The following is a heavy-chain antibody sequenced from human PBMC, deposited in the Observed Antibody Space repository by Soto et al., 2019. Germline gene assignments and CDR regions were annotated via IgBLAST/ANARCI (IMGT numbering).Heavy chain of an antibody. Sequence: PSETLSLTCTVSGGSISSYYWSWIRQPPGKGLEWIGYIYYSGSTNYNPSLKSRVTISVDTSKNQFSLKLSSVTAADTAVYYCARCGGDCYSNGMDVWGQGTTVTVSS. D-gene: IGHD2-21*02. CDR3: ARCGGDCYSNGMDV. V-gene: IGHV4-59*01. J-gene: IGHJ6*02. CDR1: GGSISSYY. CDR2: IYYSGST.